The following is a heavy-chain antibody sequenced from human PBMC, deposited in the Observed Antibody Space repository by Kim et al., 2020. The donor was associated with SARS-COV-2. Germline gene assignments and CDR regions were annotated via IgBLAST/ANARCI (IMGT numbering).Heavy chain of an antibody. J-gene: IGHJ4*02. V-gene: IGHV3-66*01. CDR3: ARERSGYYFDY. D-gene: IGHD3-10*01. Sequence: TNSADSVNGRFTISRDKSKNMLYLQMNSLRAEDTAVYYCARERSGYYFDYWGQGTLVTVPS. CDR2: T.